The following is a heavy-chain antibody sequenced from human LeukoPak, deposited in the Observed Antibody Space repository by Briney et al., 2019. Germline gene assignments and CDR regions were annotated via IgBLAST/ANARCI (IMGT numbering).Heavy chain of an antibody. CDR2: INPNRGST. CDR1: GYTFTSYY. V-gene: IGHV1-46*01. D-gene: IGHD3-22*01. J-gene: IGHJ4*02. CDR3: ARDKYYDSSGYYYDPSYYFDY. Sequence: ASVKVSCKASGYTFTSYYMYWVRQAPGQGLEWMGIINPNRGSTSYAQKFQGRVTMTRDTSTSTVYMELSSLRSEDTAVYYCARDKYYDSSGYYYDPSYYFDYWGQGTLVTVSS.